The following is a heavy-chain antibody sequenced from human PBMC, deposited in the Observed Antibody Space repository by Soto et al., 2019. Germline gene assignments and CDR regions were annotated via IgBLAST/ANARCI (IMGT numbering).Heavy chain of an antibody. CDR1: GFDFGDYA. J-gene: IGHJ4*02. CDR3: SRIGPGAATRCFVDY. V-gene: IGHV3-49*04. D-gene: IGHD1-26*01. CDR2: IRAKPAGGTA. Sequence: GGSLRLSCATSGFDFGDYALAWVRQGPGRGLEWVAFIRAKPAGGTAEYAASVKDRFTLSRDGSESIAYLQMTSLKVEDTGMYYCSRIGPGAATRCFVDYWGQGTPVTAPQ.